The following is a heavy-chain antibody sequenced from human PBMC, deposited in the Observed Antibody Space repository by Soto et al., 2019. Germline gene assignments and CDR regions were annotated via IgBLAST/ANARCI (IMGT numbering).Heavy chain of an antibody. CDR2: IYYSGST. Sequence: PSETLSLTCTVSGGSISSYYVSWIRQPPGKGLEWIGYIYYSGSTNYNPSLKSRVTISVDTSKNQFSLKLSSVTAADTAVYYCARTRQTYSNYALDYWGQGTLVTVSS. D-gene: IGHD4-4*01. CDR3: ARTRQTYSNYALDY. CDR1: GGSISSYY. V-gene: IGHV4-59*08. J-gene: IGHJ4*02.